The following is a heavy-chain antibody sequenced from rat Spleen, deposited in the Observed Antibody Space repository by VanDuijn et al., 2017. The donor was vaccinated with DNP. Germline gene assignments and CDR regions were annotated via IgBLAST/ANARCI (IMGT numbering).Heavy chain of an antibody. CDR3: ARDPEYFGFQGYFDY. Sequence: EVQLVESGGDLVQPGRSLKLSCVASGFTFNNYWMTWIRQVPGKGLEWVASITSSGGGSYFPDSVKGRFTISRDNAKNTLYLQMNSLRSEDTATYYCARDPEYFGFQGYFDYWGQGVMVTVSS. CDR2: ITSSGGGS. V-gene: IGHV5-31*01. D-gene: IGHD4-6*01. J-gene: IGHJ2*01. CDR1: GFTFNNYW.